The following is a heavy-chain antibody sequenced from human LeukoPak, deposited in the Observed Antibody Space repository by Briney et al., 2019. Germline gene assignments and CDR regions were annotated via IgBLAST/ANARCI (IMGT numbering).Heavy chain of an antibody. CDR2: IYYSGST. J-gene: IGHJ4*02. D-gene: IGHD3-10*01. CDR3: ARSVGHYGSGSYYPDY. V-gene: IGHV4-59*08. Sequence: SETLSLTCTVSGGSISSYYWSWIRQPPGKGLEWIGYIYYSGSTNYNPSLKSRVTISVDTSKNQFSLKLSSVTAADTAVYYCARSVGHYGSGSYYPDYWGQGTLATVSS. CDR1: GGSISSYY.